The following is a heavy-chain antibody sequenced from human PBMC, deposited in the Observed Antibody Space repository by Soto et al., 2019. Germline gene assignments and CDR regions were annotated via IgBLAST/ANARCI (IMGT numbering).Heavy chain of an antibody. V-gene: IGHV4-39*01. Sequence: QLQLQESGPGLVKPSETLSLTCTVSGGSISSSSYYWGWIRQPPGKGLEWIGSIYYSGSTYYNPSLKSRGTISVDTSKNQFSLKLSAVTAADTAVYYCGVPAAMGYYYYYGMDVWGQGTTVTVSS. J-gene: IGHJ6*02. CDR2: IYYSGST. CDR1: GGSISSSSYY. D-gene: IGHD2-2*01. CDR3: GVPAAMGYYYYYGMDV.